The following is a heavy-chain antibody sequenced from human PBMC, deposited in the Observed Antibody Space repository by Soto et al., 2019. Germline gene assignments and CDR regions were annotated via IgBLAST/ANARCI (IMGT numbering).Heavy chain of an antibody. V-gene: IGHV4-39*07. CDR1: GGSISSSSYS. J-gene: IGHJ4*02. CDR3: ARASTTVTTLDY. CDR2: IYHSGST. Sequence: PSETLSLTCTVSGGSISSSSYSWGWIRQPPGKGLEWIGSIYHSGSTYYNPSLKSRVTISVDTSKNQFSLKLSSVTAADTAVYYCARASTTVTTLDYWGQGTLVTVSS. D-gene: IGHD4-17*01.